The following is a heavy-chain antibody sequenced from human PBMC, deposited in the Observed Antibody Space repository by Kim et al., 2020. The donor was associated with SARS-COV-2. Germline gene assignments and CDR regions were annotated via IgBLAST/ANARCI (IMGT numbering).Heavy chain of an antibody. CDR3: ARASRYYYGSGSSPHFDY. CDR1: GDSVSSNSAA. J-gene: IGHJ4*02. V-gene: IGHV6-1*01. D-gene: IGHD3-10*01. CDR2: TYYRSKWYN. Sequence: SQTLSLTCAISGDSVSSNSAAWNWIRQSPSRGLEWLGRTYYRSKWYNDYAVSVKSRITINPDTSKNQFSLQLNSVTPEDTAVYYCARASRYYYGSGSSPHFDYWGQGTLVTVSS.